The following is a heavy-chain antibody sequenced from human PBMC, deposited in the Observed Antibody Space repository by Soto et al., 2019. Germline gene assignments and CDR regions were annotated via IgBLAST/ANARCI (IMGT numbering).Heavy chain of an antibody. CDR1: GYSFTTYW. CDR3: ARHGGYMTTVTRYYYYGMDV. CDR2: IYPGDSYT. Sequence: GESLKSSCKASGYSFTTYWIGWVRQMPGKGLEWMWIIYPGDSYTNYSPSFQGHVTISADKSISTAYLQWSSLKASDTAMYYCARHGGYMTTVTRYYYYGMDVWGQGTTVTVSS. D-gene: IGHD4-4*01. V-gene: IGHV5-51*01. J-gene: IGHJ6*02.